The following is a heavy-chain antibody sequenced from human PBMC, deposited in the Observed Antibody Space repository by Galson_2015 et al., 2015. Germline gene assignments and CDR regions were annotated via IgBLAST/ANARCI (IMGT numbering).Heavy chain of an antibody. CDR3: ARVGSSGSFDY. D-gene: IGHD6-6*01. J-gene: IGHJ4*02. V-gene: IGHV3-30*01. Sequence: SLRLSCAASGFTFSSYAMHWVRQAPGKGLEWVAVVSYDGSNKYYADSVKGRFTISRDNSKNTLYLQMNSLRAEDTAVYYCARVGSSGSFDYWGQGTLVTVSS. CDR2: VSYDGSNK. CDR1: GFTFSSYA.